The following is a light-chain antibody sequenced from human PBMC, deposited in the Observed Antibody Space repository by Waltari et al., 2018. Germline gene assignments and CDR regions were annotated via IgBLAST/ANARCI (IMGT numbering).Light chain of an antibody. CDR2: GAF. CDR1: QTIRTTY. J-gene: IGKJ4*01. Sequence: EIVLTQSSGTLSLSPGEGATFPGRTSQTIRTTYLARYQQKPGQPPTLLIYGAFTRATGIPDRFTGSGSGTDFSLTISSREPEEFATYYCQQYDVSPLTFGGGTKVEIK. V-gene: IGKV3-20*01. CDR3: QQYDVSPLT.